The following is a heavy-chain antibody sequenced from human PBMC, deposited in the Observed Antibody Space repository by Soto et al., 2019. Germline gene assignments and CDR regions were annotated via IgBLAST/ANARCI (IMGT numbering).Heavy chain of an antibody. Sequence: EVQLVESGGGLVQPGGSLRLSCEGSGFTLSDHYIDWVRQAPGKGLEWLGRSRDKGQGYNTAYAASVKGRFTISRDNAKNSLYLQMNSLRAEDTAFYYCAKRSMFGGRGWWGEPCFDSWGQGTWVSVSS. J-gene: IGHJ4*02. V-gene: IGHV3-72*01. CDR2: SRDKGQGYNT. CDR1: GFTLSDHY. D-gene: IGHD3-10*02. CDR3: AKRSMFGGRGWWGEPCFDS.